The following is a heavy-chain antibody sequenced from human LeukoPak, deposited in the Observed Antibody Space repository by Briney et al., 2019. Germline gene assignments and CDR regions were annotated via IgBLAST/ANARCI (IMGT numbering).Heavy chain of an antibody. Sequence: SETLSLTCTVSGGSISSHYWSWIRQPPGKGLEWIGYIYYSGSTNYNPSLKSRVTISVDTFKNQFSLKLSSVTAADTAVYYCARWVEDGYNYFDYWGQGTLVTVSS. CDR2: IYYSGST. J-gene: IGHJ4*02. V-gene: IGHV4-59*11. CDR1: GGSISSHY. CDR3: ARWVEDGYNYFDY. D-gene: IGHD5-24*01.